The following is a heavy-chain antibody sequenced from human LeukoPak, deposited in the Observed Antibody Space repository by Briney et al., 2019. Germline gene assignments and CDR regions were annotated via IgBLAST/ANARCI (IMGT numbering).Heavy chain of an antibody. Sequence: SETLSLTCTVSGDSISSDAYYWGWIRQPPGKGLEWIGSIYYSGTTYYNPSLKSRVTMSVDTSETQFSLKLTSVTAADTAVYYCARGDDVAPIYYFDYWGQGTLVTVSS. D-gene: IGHD3-16*01. CDR2: IYYSGTT. J-gene: IGHJ4*02. CDR3: ARGDDVAPIYYFDY. V-gene: IGHV4-39*01. CDR1: GDSISSDAYY.